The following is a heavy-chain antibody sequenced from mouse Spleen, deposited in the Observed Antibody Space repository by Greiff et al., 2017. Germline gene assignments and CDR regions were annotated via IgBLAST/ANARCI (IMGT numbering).Heavy chain of an antibody. CDR1: GFTFSSYA. CDR3: ARNYEAMDY. CDR2: ISSGGSYT. Sequence: EVQGVESGGGLVKPGGSLKLSCAASGFTFSSYAMSWVRQTPEKRLEWVATISSGGSYTYYPDSVKGRFTISRDNAKNTLYLQMSSLRSEDTAMYYCARNYEAMDYWGQGTSVTVSS. V-gene: IGHV5-9-3*01. J-gene: IGHJ4*01. D-gene: IGHD1-1*01.